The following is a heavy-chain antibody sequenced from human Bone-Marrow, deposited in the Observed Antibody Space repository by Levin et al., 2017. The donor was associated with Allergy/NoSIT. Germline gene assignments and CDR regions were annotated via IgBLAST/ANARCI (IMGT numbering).Heavy chain of an antibody. J-gene: IGHJ4*02. CDR1: GGSFGDYF. CDR2: ISQRGTT. D-gene: IGHD3-16*02. V-gene: IGHV4-34*01. Sequence: ESLKISCAVSGGSFGDYFWTWIRQPPGKGLDWIGEISQRGTTNYVPSLQSRVTMSLDTSKNHFSLRVTSVTAADTAVYYCARLRYDYVWGSYRYIDLWGQGTLVTVSS. CDR3: ARLRYDYVWGSYRYIDL.